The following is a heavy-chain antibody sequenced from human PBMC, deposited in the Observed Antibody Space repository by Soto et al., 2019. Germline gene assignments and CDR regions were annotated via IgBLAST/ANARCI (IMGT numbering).Heavy chain of an antibody. D-gene: IGHD3-3*01. CDR1: GGTFSTYA. CDR3: ARRDTSGFLRYFDN. V-gene: IGHV1-69*06. CDR2: IIPIFGPA. J-gene: IGHJ4*02. Sequence: SVKVSCKASGGTFSTYAISWVRQAPGQGLEWMGGIIPIFGPANYAQKFQGRVTITADKSTSTAYMELSNLRSEDSALYYCARRDTSGFLRYFDNWGQGTLVTVSS.